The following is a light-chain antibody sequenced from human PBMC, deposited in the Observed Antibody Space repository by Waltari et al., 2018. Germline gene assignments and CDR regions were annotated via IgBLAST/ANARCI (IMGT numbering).Light chain of an antibody. CDR1: QGVSSR. Sequence: DVQMTQSPSTLSASIGDRVIITCRASQGVSSRLAWLQQKPGRAPKVLIDEVSSLQSGVPSRFSGSGSGTEFTLTSSSLQPDDSATYYCQQYHSLWTFGQGTKVEIK. J-gene: IGKJ1*01. V-gene: IGKV1-5*03. CDR2: EVS. CDR3: QQYHSLWT.